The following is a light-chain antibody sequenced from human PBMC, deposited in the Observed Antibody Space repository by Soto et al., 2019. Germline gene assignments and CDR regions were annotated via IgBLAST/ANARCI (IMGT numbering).Light chain of an antibody. CDR2: EGS. CDR1: SRDIKNYNF. V-gene: IGLV2-23*01. CDR3: CSYAGSTTPVV. Sequence: QSALTLPASVSGSPGQSITMSCTGTSRDIKNYNFVSWYQQHPGKAPKLIIYEGSRRPSGVSPRFSGSKSGNTASLRISGLQPEDEAEYYCCSYAGSTTPVVFGGGTKLTVL. J-gene: IGLJ2*01.